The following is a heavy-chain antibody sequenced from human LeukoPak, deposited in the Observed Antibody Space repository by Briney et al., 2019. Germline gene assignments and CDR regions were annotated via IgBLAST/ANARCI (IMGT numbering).Heavy chain of an antibody. J-gene: IGHJ4*02. CDR2: VSGSGSLK. CDR1: ALTFTNHA. Sequence: PGGSLRLSCAASALTFTNHALSWVRQAPGKGREWVSTVSGSGSLKFYADSVKGRFTISRDNSENTLYLQMNGLRTEDTALYYCAKDRSTGFYYFDSWGQGTLVTVSS. V-gene: IGHV3-23*01. D-gene: IGHD6-19*01. CDR3: AKDRSTGFYYFDS.